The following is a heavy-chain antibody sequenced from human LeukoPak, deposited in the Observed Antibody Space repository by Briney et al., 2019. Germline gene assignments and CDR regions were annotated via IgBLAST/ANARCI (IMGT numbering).Heavy chain of an antibody. J-gene: IGHJ4*02. CDR2: IYYTGTT. CDR3: ARGEDFERYYLAY. D-gene: IGHD3-9*01. Sequence: PSETLSLTCSVSGGSISIYYWTWIRQIPGKGLEWIGYIYYTGTTNYNPLFESRATISVDTSKNQFSLKLTSVTAADTAVYFCARGEDFERYYLAYWGQGTLVTVSS. CDR1: GGSISIYY. V-gene: IGHV4-59*01.